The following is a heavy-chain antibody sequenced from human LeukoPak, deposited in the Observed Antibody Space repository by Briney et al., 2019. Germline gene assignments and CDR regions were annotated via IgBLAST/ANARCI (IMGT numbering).Heavy chain of an antibody. J-gene: IGHJ4*02. CDR1: GFTFSSYW. CDR3: ARWMAGTIDY. CDR2: INGDGTDT. Sequence: PGESLRLSCAASGFTFSSYWMNWVRQVPGKGLVWVSRINGDGTDTSYADSVKGRFTISRDNAKNTLYLQMNSLRAEDTAVYYCARWMAGTIDYWGQGTLATVSS. D-gene: IGHD6-19*01. V-gene: IGHV3-74*01.